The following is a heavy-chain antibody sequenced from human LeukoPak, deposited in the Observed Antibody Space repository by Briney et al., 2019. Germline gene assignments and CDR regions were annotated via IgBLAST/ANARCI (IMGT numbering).Heavy chain of an antibody. CDR3: ARGLVIKYYYYYYMDV. D-gene: IGHD3-9*01. V-gene: IGHV4-30-4*08. CDR1: GGSISSGDYY. Sequence: SQTLSLTCTVSGGSISSGDYYWSWIRQPPGKGLEWIGYIYYSGSTYYNPSLKSRVTISVDTSKNQFSLKLSSVTAADTAVYYCARGLVIKYYYYYYMDVWGKGTTVTVSS. CDR2: IYYSGST. J-gene: IGHJ6*03.